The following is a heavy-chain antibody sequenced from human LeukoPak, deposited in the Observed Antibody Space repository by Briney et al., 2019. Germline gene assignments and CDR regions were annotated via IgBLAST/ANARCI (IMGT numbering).Heavy chain of an antibody. J-gene: IGHJ4*02. CDR1: GYSISSGYY. V-gene: IGHV4-38-2*02. Sequence: PSETLSLTCTVSGYSISSGYYWGWIRQPPGKGLEWIGSIYHSGSTYYNPSLKSRVTISVDTSKNQFSLKLSSVTAADTAVYYCARIITMVRGVMEPWGQGTLVTVSS. D-gene: IGHD3-10*01. CDR3: ARIITMVRGVMEP. CDR2: IYHSGST.